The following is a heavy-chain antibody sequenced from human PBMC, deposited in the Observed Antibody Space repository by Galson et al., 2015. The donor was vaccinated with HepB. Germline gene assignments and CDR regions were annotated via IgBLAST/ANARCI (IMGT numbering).Heavy chain of an antibody. CDR1: GDSISSGGYY. D-gene: IGHD3-16*01. V-gene: IGHV4-31*03. Sequence: TLSLTCTVSGDSISSGGYYWSWIRQHPGKGLEWIGYIYYSGGTYSHPSLKSRVTISLDTSNNQFSLKLSSVTAADTAVYYCARTHPFAGLIWFDPWGQGTLVTVSS. CDR2: IYYSGGT. J-gene: IGHJ5*02. CDR3: ARTHPFAGLIWFDP.